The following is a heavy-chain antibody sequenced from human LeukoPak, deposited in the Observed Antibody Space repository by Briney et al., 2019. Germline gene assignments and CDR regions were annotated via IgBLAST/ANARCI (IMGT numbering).Heavy chain of an antibody. CDR1: GYTFTGYY. V-gene: IGHV1-2*02. J-gene: IGHJ3*02. CDR2: INPNSGGT. CDR3: ARVGSCSSTSCPSAFDI. D-gene: IGHD2-2*01. Sequence: ASVKVSCKASGYTFTGYYMHWVRQAPGQGLEWMGWINPNSGGTNYAQKFQGRVTMTRNTSISTAYMELSRPRSDDTAVYYCARVGSCSSTSCPSAFDIWGQGTMVTVSS.